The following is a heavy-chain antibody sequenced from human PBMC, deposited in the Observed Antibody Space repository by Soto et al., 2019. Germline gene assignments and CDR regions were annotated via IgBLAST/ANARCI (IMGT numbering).Heavy chain of an antibody. D-gene: IGHD3-22*01. CDR3: ARGGDIQSSGYLDAFDI. Sequence: SVKVSCKASGGTFSSYAISCVRQAPGQGLEWMGGIIPIFGTANYAQKFQGRVTITADESTSTAYMELSSLRSEDTAVYYCARGGDIQSSGYLDAFDIWGQGTMVTVSS. CDR1: GGTFSSYA. V-gene: IGHV1-69*13. J-gene: IGHJ3*02. CDR2: IIPIFGTA.